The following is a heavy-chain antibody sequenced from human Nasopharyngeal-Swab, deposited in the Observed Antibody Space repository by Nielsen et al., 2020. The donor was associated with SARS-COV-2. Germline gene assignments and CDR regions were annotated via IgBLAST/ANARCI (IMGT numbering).Heavy chain of an antibody. Sequence: WVRQAPGQRLEWMGWINAGNGNTKYSQKFQGRVTITRDTSASTAYMELSSLRSEDTAVYYCARDLMNYHTLSGNFGYWGQGTLVTVSS. V-gene: IGHV1-3*01. CDR2: INAGNGNT. J-gene: IGHJ4*02. CDR3: ARDLMNYHTLSGNFGY. D-gene: IGHD1-26*01.